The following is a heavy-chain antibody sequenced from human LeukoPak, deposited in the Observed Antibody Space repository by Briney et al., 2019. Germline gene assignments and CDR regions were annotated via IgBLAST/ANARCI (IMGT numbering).Heavy chain of an antibody. Sequence: PSETLSLTCTVSGGSISSYYWSWIRRPPGKGLEWIGYIYYSGSTNYNPSLKSRVTISVDTSKNQFSLKLSSVTAADTAVYYCARATYYYDSSGLGYFDYWGQGTLVTVSS. V-gene: IGHV4-59*01. CDR3: ARATYYYDSSGLGYFDY. CDR2: IYYSGST. CDR1: GGSISSYY. D-gene: IGHD3-22*01. J-gene: IGHJ4*02.